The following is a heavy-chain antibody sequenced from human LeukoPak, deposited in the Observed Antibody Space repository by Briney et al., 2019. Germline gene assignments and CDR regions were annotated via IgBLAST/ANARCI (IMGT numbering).Heavy chain of an antibody. D-gene: IGHD3-10*01. Sequence: SETLSLTCTVSGGSISSYYWSWIRQPPGKGLEWIGYIYYSGSTNYNPSLKSRVTISVDTSKNQFSLKLSSVTAADTAVYYCARVRANGVDYWGQGTLVTVSS. CDR3: ARVRANGVDY. V-gene: IGHV4-59*01. CDR1: GGSISSYY. J-gene: IGHJ4*02. CDR2: IYYSGST.